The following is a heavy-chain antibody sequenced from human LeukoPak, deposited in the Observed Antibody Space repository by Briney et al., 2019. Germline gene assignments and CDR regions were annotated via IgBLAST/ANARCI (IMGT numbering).Heavy chain of an antibody. CDR3: VKEARQVQGWFDP. V-gene: IGHV3-43*02. CDR1: GFSFDGHA. D-gene: IGHD1-1*01. CDR2: ISGDGGIT. J-gene: IGHJ5*02. Sequence: GGSLRLSCAASGFSFDGHAVHWVRQAPGKGLEWISIISGDGGITDYAASVRGRLTISRDNSINSVYLQMNSLTAEDTALYYCVKEARQVQGWFDPWGQGTLVTVSS.